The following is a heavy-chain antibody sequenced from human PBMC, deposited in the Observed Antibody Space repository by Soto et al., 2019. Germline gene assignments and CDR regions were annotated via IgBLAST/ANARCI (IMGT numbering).Heavy chain of an antibody. V-gene: IGHV4-34*01. D-gene: IGHD5-12*01. J-gene: IGHJ4*02. Sequence: QVQLQQWGAGLLKPSETLSLTCAVYGGSFSGYYWSWIRQPPGKGLEWIGEINHSGSTNYNPSLMSRVTISVDTSKNQCSLKLISVTAADTAVYYCARYSSHLAFRDGYNYGTGFDYWGQGTLVTVSS. CDR1: GGSFSGYY. CDR3: ARYSSHLAFRDGYNYGTGFDY. CDR2: INHSGST.